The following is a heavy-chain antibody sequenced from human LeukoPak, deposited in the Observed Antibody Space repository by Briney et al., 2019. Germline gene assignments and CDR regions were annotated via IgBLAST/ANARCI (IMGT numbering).Heavy chain of an antibody. D-gene: IGHD2-2*01. Sequence: PGGSLRLSCAASGFTFSSYGMHWVRQAPGKGLEWVAVISYDGDNKYYTDSVKGRFTISRDNSKNTLYLQMNSLGAEDTAVYYCAKLDSTTDYWGQGTLVTVSS. CDR2: ISYDGDNK. CDR3: AKLDSTTDY. J-gene: IGHJ4*02. V-gene: IGHV3-30*18. CDR1: GFTFSSYG.